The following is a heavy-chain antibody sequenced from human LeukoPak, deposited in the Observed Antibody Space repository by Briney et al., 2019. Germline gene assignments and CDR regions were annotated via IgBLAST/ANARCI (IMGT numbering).Heavy chain of an antibody. D-gene: IGHD6-13*01. CDR1: GGSFSGYY. CDR3: ARFLVGIAAA. CDR2: INHSGST. V-gene: IGHV4-34*01. J-gene: IGHJ5*02. Sequence: SETLSLTCAVYGGSFSGYYWSWIRQPPGKELEWIGEINHSGSTNYNPSLKSRVTISVDTSKNQFSLKLSSVTAADTAVYYCARFLVGIAAAWGQGTLVTVSS.